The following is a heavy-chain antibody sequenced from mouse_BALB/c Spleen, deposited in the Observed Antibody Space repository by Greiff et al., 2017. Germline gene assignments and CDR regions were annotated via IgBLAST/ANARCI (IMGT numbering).Heavy chain of an antibody. Sequence: EVMLVESGGGLVQPGGSRKLSCAASGFTFSSFGMHWVRQAPEKGLEWVAYISSGSGTIYYADTVKGRFTISRDNPKNTLFLQMTSLRSEDTAMYYCARSSLYYAMDYWGQGTSVTVSS. D-gene: IGHD1-1*01. J-gene: IGHJ4*01. CDR1: GFTFSSFG. CDR3: ARSSLYYAMDY. CDR2: ISSGSGTI. V-gene: IGHV5-17*02.